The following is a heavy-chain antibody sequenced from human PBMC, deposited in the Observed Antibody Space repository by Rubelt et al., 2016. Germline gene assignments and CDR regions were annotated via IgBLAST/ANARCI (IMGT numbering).Heavy chain of an antibody. V-gene: IGHV3-23*01. J-gene: IGHJ4*02. CDR3: AKDQDIVARGPFDY. CDR2: SSKGGST. D-gene: IGHD5-12*01. Sequence: SSKGGSTYYADSVKGRFTISRDNSKNTLYLQMNSLRAEDTAVYYCAKDQDIVARGPFDYWGQGTLVTVSS.